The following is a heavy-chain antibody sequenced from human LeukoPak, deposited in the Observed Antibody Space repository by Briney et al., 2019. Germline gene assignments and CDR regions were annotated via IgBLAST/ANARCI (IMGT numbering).Heavy chain of an antibody. Sequence: GRSLRLSCAASGFTFDDYAMHWVRQAPGKGLEWVSGISWNSGSIGYADSVKGRFTISRDNAKNSLYLQMNSLGAEDTALYYCAKDTKGEGAFDYWGQGTLVTVSS. J-gene: IGHJ4*02. CDR2: ISWNSGSI. V-gene: IGHV3-9*01. CDR1: GFTFDDYA. D-gene: IGHD3-16*01. CDR3: AKDTKGEGAFDY.